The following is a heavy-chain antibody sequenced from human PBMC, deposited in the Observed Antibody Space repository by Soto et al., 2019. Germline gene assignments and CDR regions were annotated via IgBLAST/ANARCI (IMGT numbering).Heavy chain of an antibody. J-gene: IGHJ4*02. V-gene: IGHV3-23*01. D-gene: IGHD3-22*01. Sequence: GGSLRLSCAASGFTFSSYAMSWVRQAPGKGLEWVSAISGSGGSTYYADSVKGRFTISRDNSKNTLYLQMNSLRAEDTAVYYCAKTYYYDSSGYYPEAPFDYWGQGTLVTVSS. CDR1: GFTFSSYA. CDR3: AKTYYYDSSGYYPEAPFDY. CDR2: ISGSGGST.